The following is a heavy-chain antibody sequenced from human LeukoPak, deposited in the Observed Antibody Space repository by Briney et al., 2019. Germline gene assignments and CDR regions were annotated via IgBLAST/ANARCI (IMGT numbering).Heavy chain of an antibody. Sequence: GGSLRLSCAASGFIFSNDGMHWVRQAPGKGLEWVAVIWYDGSNKYYADSVKGRFTVSRDNSKNTVYLQMNSLRAEDTAVYYCARDPGDYVGNDAFDIWGQGTMVTVSS. CDR2: IWYDGSNK. D-gene: IGHD4-17*01. CDR3: ARDPGDYVGNDAFDI. V-gene: IGHV3-33*08. CDR1: GFIFSNDG. J-gene: IGHJ3*02.